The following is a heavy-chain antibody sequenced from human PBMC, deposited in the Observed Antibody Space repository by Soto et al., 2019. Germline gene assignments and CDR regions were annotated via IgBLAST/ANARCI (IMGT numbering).Heavy chain of an antibody. CDR1: GGSISRYY. Sequence: QVQLQESGPGLVKPSETLSLTCTVSGGSISRYYWSWIRQPPGKGLEWIGYIYYSGSTNYNPSLKSRVTISVDTSKSQFSLKLSSVTAADTAVYYCARDDYRQYYGMDVWGQGTTVTVSS. J-gene: IGHJ6*02. CDR3: ARDDYRQYYGMDV. V-gene: IGHV4-59*01. D-gene: IGHD4-4*01. CDR2: IYYSGST.